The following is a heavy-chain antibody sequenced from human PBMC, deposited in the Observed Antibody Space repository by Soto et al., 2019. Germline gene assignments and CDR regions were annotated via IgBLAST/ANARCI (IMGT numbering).Heavy chain of an antibody. CDR3: ASHSGSSPEGRYYYGMDV. D-gene: IGHD1-26*01. CDR1: GGTFSSYA. J-gene: IGHJ6*02. Sequence: QVQLVQSGAEVKKPGSSVKVSCKASGGTFSSYAISWVRQAPGQGLEWMGGIIPIFGTADYAQKFQGRVTITADESTSTDYMELSRLISEDTAGYYCASHSGSSPEGRYYYGMDVWGQGTTVTVSS. V-gene: IGHV1-69*12. CDR2: IIPIFGTA.